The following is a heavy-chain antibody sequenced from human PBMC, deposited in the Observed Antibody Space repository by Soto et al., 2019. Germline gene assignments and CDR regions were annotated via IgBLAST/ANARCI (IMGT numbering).Heavy chain of an antibody. CDR1: GFNFSTYY. CDR3: VRGGADLPH. J-gene: IGHJ4*02. CDR2: IAEDGSKK. D-gene: IGHD1-26*01. V-gene: IGHV3-7*01. Sequence: EVQLVESGGDLVQPGGSLRLSCAASGFNFSTYYMGWVRQAPGKGLEWVANIAEDGSKKDYADSVKGRFTVSRDNVDNSLHLQMHSLRVEVTALYYCVRGGADLPHWGQGAWVTVSS.